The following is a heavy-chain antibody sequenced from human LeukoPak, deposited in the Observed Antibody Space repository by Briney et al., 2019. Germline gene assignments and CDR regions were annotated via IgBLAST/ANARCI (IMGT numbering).Heavy chain of an antibody. J-gene: IGHJ4*02. CDR2: ISSGGST. CDR3: GRVGDGYNDNY. CDR1: GFTFSSYA. Sequence: GGSLRLSCAASGFTFSSYAMSWVRQAPEKGLEWVSLISSGGSTYYADSLKGRFTISRDNSKNTLYLQMNSLRAEDTAVYYCGRVGDGYNDNYWGQGTLVTVSS. V-gene: IGHV3-66*01. D-gene: IGHD5-24*01.